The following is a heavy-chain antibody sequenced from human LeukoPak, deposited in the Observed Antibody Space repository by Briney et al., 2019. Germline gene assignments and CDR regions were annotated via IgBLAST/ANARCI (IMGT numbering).Heavy chain of an antibody. CDR1: GYSFTSYW. Sequence: GESLKISCKGSGYSFTSYWVNWVRQMPGKGLEWMGIIYPGDSDTTYSPSFQGQVTISADRSINTAYLQWSSLRASDTAMYYCARRSYGGKDFDYWGQGTLVTVSS. V-gene: IGHV5-51*01. CDR3: ARRSYGGKDFDY. D-gene: IGHD4-23*01. J-gene: IGHJ4*02. CDR2: IYPGDSDT.